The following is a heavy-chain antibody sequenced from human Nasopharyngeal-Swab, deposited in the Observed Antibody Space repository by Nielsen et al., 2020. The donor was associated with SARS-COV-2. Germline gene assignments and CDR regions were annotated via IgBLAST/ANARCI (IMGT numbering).Heavy chain of an antibody. CDR3: ARRGSGWYFDY. J-gene: IGHJ4*02. CDR1: GFTFSNFA. V-gene: IGHV4-59*08. Sequence: GSLRLSCAASGFTFSNFAMSWIRQPPGKGLEWIGYIYYSGSTNYNPSLKSRVTISVDTSKNQFSLKLSSVTAADTAVYYCARRGSGWYFDYWGQGTLVTVSS. CDR2: IYYSGST. D-gene: IGHD6-19*01.